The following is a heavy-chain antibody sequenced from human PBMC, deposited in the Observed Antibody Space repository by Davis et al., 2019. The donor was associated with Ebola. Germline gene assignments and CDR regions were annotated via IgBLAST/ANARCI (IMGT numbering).Heavy chain of an antibody. J-gene: IGHJ6*04. V-gene: IGHV4-39*02. D-gene: IGHD5-18*01. Sequence: SETLSLTCTVSGGSIISSSSYWGWIRQPPRKGLEWIGSIYYSGITYYNPSLKSRVTISVDTSKNQFSLKLRSVTAADTAVYYCAREHSRWAAMARRGMDVWGKGTTVTVSS. CDR1: GGSIISSSSY. CDR2: IYYSGIT. CDR3: AREHSRWAAMARRGMDV.